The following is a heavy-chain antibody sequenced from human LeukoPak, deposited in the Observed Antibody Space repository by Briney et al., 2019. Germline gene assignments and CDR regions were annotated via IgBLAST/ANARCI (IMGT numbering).Heavy chain of an antibody. V-gene: IGHV3-21*01. D-gene: IGHD5-18*01. CDR2: ISTSSSYI. CDR3: ASSGYNSGNAFDI. J-gene: IGHJ3*02. CDR1: GFTFSSYS. Sequence: GGSLRLSCAASGFTFSSYSMNWVRQAPGKGLEWVSSISTSSSYIYYADSVKGRFTISRDNARNSLSLQMNSLRAEDTAVYYCASSGYNSGNAFDIWGQGTMVTVSS.